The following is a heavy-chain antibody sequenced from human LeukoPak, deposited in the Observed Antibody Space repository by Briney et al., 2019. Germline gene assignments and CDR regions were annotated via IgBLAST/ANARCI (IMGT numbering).Heavy chain of an antibody. J-gene: IGHJ6*03. CDR2: IYSGGST. Sequence: QSGGSLRLSCAASGFTVSSNYMSWVRQAPGKGREWVSVIYSGGSTYYADSVKGRFTISRDNSKNTLYLQMNSLRAEDTAVYYCARGLPGGYYYYMDVWGKGTTVTVSS. CDR3: ARGLPGGYYYYMDV. D-gene: IGHD2-21*02. V-gene: IGHV3-53*01. CDR1: GFTVSSNY.